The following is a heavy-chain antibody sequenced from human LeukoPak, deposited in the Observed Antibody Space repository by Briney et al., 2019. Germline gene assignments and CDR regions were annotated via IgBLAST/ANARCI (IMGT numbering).Heavy chain of an antibody. Sequence: GGSLRLSCTVSGFTFSSYWINWVRQAPGKGPEWVASINQDGSDHYYVDSVKGRFTISRDNAKDSLYLQMSSLRVEDTAVYYCARRAGDHYYFDYWGQGTLVTVSS. D-gene: IGHD7-27*01. CDR3: ARRAGDHYYFDY. V-gene: IGHV3-7*05. CDR2: INQDGSDH. CDR1: GFTFSSYW. J-gene: IGHJ4*02.